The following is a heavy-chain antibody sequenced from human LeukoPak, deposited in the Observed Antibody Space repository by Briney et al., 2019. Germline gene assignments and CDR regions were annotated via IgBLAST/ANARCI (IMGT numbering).Heavy chain of an antibody. J-gene: IGHJ3*02. CDR1: GFTFSSYT. V-gene: IGHV3-21*01. D-gene: IGHD3-10*01. CDR3: ARRGVFDI. Sequence: GGSLRLSCAASGFTFSSYTMKWVRQAPGKGLEWVSSISNSGNYIYYADSVKGRFTISRDNAENSLYLQMNSLRAEDTAVYYCARRGVFDIWGQGTMVTVSS. CDR2: ISNSGNYI.